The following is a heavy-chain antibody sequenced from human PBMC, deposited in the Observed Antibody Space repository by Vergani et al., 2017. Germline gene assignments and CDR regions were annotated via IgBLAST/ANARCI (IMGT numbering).Heavy chain of an antibody. J-gene: IGHJ4*02. CDR2: IIPIFGTA. V-gene: IGHV1-69*18. CDR3: ARXHEYYYDSSGYYDY. D-gene: IGHD3-22*01. Sequence: QVQLVQSGAEVKKPGASVEVSCKASGGTFSSYAISWVRQAPGQGLEWMGRIIPIFGTANYAQKFQGRVTITADESTSTAYMELSSLRSEDTAVYYCARXHEYYYDSSGYYDYWGQGTLVTVSS. CDR1: GGTFSSYA.